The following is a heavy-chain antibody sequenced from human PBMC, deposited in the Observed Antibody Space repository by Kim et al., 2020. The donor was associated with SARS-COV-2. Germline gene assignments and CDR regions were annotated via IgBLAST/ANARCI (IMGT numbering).Heavy chain of an antibody. V-gene: IGHV3-21*01. J-gene: IGHJ4*02. D-gene: IGHD3-22*01. CDR2: ISSSSSYI. CDR1: GFTFSSYS. CDR3: ASSRGYYDSSGQGVFDY. Sequence: GGSLRLSCAASGFTFSSYSMNWVRQAPGKGLEWVPSISSSSSYIYYADSVKGRFTISRDNAKNSLFLHMSSLRAEDTALYYCASSRGYYDSSGQGVFDYWGQGTLVTVSS.